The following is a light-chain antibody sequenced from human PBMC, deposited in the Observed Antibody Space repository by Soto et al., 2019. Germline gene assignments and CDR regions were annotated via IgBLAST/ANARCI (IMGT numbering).Light chain of an antibody. CDR1: STDVGDFRF. CDR2: EVS. CDR3: GSYTNTTYV. Sequence: QAASVSGSPGQSITISCTAASTDVGDFRFVSWYQHHPGKAPQLIIYEVSNRPSGVSHRFSASTSGNAASLTISGLQAEDEADYYCGSYTNTTYVFGTGTKVTVL. J-gene: IGLJ1*01. V-gene: IGLV2-14*01.